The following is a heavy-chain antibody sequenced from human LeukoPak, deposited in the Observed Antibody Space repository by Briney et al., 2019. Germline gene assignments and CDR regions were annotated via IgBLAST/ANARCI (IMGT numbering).Heavy chain of an antibody. Sequence: GGSLRLSCAASGFTFSSYSMNWVRQAPGRGLEWVSSISGSSSYIYYADSVKGRFTISRDNAKNSLYLQMNSLRAEDTALYYCASSWGSSWYLDYWGQGTLVTVSS. CDR3: ASSWGSSWYLDY. J-gene: IGHJ4*02. V-gene: IGHV3-21*01. CDR1: GFTFSSYS. D-gene: IGHD6-13*01. CDR2: ISGSSSYI.